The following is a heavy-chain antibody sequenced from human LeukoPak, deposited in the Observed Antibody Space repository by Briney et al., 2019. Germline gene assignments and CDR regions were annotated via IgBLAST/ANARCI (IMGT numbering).Heavy chain of an antibody. J-gene: IGHJ3*02. V-gene: IGHV5-51*01. CDR3: ARHPPHNYGSNFDAFDI. CDR2: IYPGDSDT. CDR1: GYSFTSYW. Sequence: GESLKLSCKGSGYSFTSYWLAWVRQIPGKGLEWMGIIYPGDSDTRYSPSFQGQVTMSADKSISTAYLQWSSLRASDTAMYYCARHPPHNYGSNFDAFDIWGQGTMVTVSS. D-gene: IGHD3-22*01.